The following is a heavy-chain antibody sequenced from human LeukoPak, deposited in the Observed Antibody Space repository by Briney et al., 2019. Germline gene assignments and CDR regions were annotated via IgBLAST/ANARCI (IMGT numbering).Heavy chain of an antibody. J-gene: IGHJ6*03. CDR1: GFTFSSYR. V-gene: IGHV3-21*01. CDR2: ISSSSSYI. Sequence: PGGSLRLSCAASGFTFSSYRMNWVRQAPGKGLEWVSSISSSSSYIYYADSVKGRFTIPRDNAKNSLYLQMNSLRAEDTAVYYCARAPDYFYYYMDVWGKGTTVTVSS. CDR3: ARAPDYFYYYMDV.